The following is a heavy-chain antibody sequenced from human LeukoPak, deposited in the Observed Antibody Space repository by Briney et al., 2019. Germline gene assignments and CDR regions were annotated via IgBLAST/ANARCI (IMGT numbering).Heavy chain of an antibody. CDR1: GFTFSDYW. CDR3: ARYTALNISPTIRLDY. V-gene: IGHV3-7*01. CDR2: INQDGSAK. J-gene: IGHJ4*02. Sequence: GGSLRLSCAASGFTFSDYWMNWVRQPPGKGLEWVANINQDGSAKYYVDSVKGRFTISRDNAKNSLYLQMSSLRAEDTAVYYCARYTALNISPTIRLDYWGQGILVTVSS. D-gene: IGHD1-26*01.